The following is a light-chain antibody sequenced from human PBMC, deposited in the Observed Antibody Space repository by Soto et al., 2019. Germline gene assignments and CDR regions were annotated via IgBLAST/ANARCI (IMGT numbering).Light chain of an antibody. CDR2: GAS. J-gene: IGKJ1*01. CDR1: QSINSD. Sequence: EIVMRQSPATLSVSPGETTRLSCRASQSINSDVAWYQQKVGQTPRLLIHGASTRATGIPARFSGSGSGTEFTLTISSLQSEDFAVYYCHQYNFWPTFGQGTKVDI. V-gene: IGKV3-15*01. CDR3: HQYNFWPT.